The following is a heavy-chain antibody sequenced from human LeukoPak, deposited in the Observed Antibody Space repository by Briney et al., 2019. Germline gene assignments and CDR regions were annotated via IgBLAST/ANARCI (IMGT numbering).Heavy chain of an antibody. V-gene: IGHV3-30*19. Sequence: GGSLRLSCAASGFTFNTYGMNWVRQAPGKGLEWVAQIWYDGSNKYYADSVKGRFSVSGDNSKNTLYLQMNSLRAEDTAVYYCARSGSVGDFDYWGQGTLVTVSS. CDR1: GFTFNTYG. CDR3: ARSGSVGDFDY. D-gene: IGHD1-26*01. CDR2: IWYDGSNK. J-gene: IGHJ4*02.